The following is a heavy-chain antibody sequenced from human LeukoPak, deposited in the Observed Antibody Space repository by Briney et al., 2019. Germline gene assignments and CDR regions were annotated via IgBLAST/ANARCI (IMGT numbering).Heavy chain of an antibody. CDR2: IYYSGST. J-gene: IGHJ4*02. Sequence: SETLSLTCTVSGGSITNYYWSWIRQPPGKGLEWIGYIYYSGSTNYNPSLKSRVTISVDTSKNQFSLKLSSVTAADTAVHYCARLGYYDSSGVIDYWGQGTLVTVSS. CDR1: GGSITNYY. V-gene: IGHV4-59*01. D-gene: IGHD3-22*01. CDR3: ARLGYYDSSGVIDY.